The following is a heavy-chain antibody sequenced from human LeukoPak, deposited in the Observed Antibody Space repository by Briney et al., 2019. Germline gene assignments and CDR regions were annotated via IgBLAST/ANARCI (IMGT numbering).Heavy chain of an antibody. CDR2: MLPIFGTA. CDR1: GGNFRNYG. D-gene: IGHD5-18*01. Sequence: SVKVSCKASGGNFRNYGFHWVRQAPGQGLEWMGGMLPIFGTANYAQKFQGRVTITADESSNTASLDLSSLTSEDTAVYYCAADRAPTDPQKWVDPWGQGTQVIVSS. J-gene: IGHJ5*02. V-gene: IGHV1-69*01. CDR3: AADRAPTDPQKWVDP.